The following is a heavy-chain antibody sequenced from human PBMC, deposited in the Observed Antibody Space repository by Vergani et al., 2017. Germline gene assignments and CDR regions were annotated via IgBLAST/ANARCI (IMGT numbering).Heavy chain of an antibody. J-gene: IGHJ5*02. Sequence: QVQLQESGPGLVKPSQTLSLTCTVSGDSITSGAYYWSWIRQHPGKGLEWIGYIFHSGGAYYNPSLESRVSISVDTSKNQFSLKLSSVTAADTAVYYCARVDIVVVPAAMGWFDPWGQGTLVTVSS. V-gene: IGHV4-31*03. CDR1: GDSITSGAYY. CDR2: IFHSGGA. CDR3: ARVDIVVVPAAMGWFDP. D-gene: IGHD2-2*03.